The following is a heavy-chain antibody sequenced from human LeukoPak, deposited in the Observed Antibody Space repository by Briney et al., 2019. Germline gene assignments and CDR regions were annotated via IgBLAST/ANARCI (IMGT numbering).Heavy chain of an antibody. D-gene: IGHD4-17*01. CDR2: ISSSSSYI. CDR1: GFIFSSYS. CDR3: ARDRYGDYTPGIDAFDI. Sequence: PGGSLRLSCAASGFIFSSYSMNWVRQAPGKGLEWVSSISSSSSYIYYADSVKGRFSVSRDNSKNTLFLEMNSLRPEDTAVYYCARDRYGDYTPGIDAFDIWGQGTMVTVSS. V-gene: IGHV3-21*01. J-gene: IGHJ3*02.